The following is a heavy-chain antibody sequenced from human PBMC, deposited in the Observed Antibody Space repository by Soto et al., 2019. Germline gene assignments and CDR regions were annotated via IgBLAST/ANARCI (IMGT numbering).Heavy chain of an antibody. D-gene: IGHD1-1*01. V-gene: IGHV4-34*01. CDR1: GGSFSGYY. Sequence: PXETLSLTFAVYGGSFSGYYWSWIRQPPGKGLEWIGEINHSGSTNYNPSLKSRVTISVDTSKNQFSLKLSSVTAADTAVYYCARITGTRYEYWGQGTLVTVSS. J-gene: IGHJ4*02. CDR3: ARITGTRYEY. CDR2: INHSGST.